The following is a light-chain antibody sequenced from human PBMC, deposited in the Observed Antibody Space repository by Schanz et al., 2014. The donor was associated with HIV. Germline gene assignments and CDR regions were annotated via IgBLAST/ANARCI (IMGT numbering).Light chain of an antibody. CDR3: SSYTTSSTLV. CDR2: DVT. CDR1: SGDVGPYDY. V-gene: IGLV2-14*03. Sequence: QSALTQPASVSGSAGQSITISCTGTSGDVGPYDYVSWYQQHPGQAPKLLIYDVTDRPSGVSNRFSGSKSGYTASLTISGLQAEDEADYYCSSYTTSSTLVFRGGTKVTVL. J-gene: IGLJ2*01.